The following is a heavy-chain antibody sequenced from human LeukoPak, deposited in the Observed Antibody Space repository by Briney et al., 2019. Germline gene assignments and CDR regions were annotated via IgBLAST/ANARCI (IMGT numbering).Heavy chain of an antibody. CDR2: ISAYNGNT. CDR3: ARDSRLYYDILTLSAFDI. D-gene: IGHD3-9*01. CDR1: GYTFTSYG. V-gene: IGHV1-18*04. J-gene: IGHJ3*02. Sequence: ASVKVSCKASGYTFTSYGISWVRQAPGQGLEWIGWISAYNGNTNYAQKLQGRVTMTTDTSTSTAYMELRSLRSDDTAVYYCARDSRLYYDILTLSAFDIWGQGTMVTVSS.